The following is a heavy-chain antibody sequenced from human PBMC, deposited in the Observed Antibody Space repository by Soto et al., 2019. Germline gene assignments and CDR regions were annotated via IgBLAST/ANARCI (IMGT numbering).Heavy chain of an antibody. V-gene: IGHV4-31*03. CDR1: GGSISSGDYY. CDR2: IHYRGNT. Sequence: QVQLQESGPGLVKSSQTMSLTCTVSGGSISSGDYYWTWIRQHPEKGLEWVGNIHYRGNTYYSPSLESRLTISLDTSKNQFSLRLTSVTAADTAVYYCAREGGSYDSGGVLVSGAFDIWGQGTIVTVSS. CDR3: AREGGSYDSGGVLVSGAFDI. D-gene: IGHD3-22*01. J-gene: IGHJ3*02.